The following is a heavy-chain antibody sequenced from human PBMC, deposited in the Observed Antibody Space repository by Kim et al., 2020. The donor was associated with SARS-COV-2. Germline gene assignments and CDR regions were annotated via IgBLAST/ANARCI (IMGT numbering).Heavy chain of an antibody. CDR1: GGSFSGYY. CDR2: INHSGST. CDR3: ARDPRPFPYYYYYGMDV. V-gene: IGHV4-34*01. Sequence: SETLSLTCAVYGGSFSGYYWSWIRQPPGKGLEWIGEINHSGSTNYNPSLKSRVTISVDTSKNQFSLKLSSVTAADTAVYYCARDPRPFPYYYYYGMDVWGQGTTVTVSS. J-gene: IGHJ6*02.